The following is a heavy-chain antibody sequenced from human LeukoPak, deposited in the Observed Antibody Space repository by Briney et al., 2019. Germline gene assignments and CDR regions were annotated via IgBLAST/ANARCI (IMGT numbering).Heavy chain of an antibody. Sequence: SETLSLTCTVSGGSISSYYWSWIRQPAGKGLEWIGRIYTSGSTNYNPSLESRVTMSVDTSKNQFSLKLSSVTAADTAVYYCARGNYDILTGYSLDYYYYYMDVWGKGTTVTISS. CDR3: ARGNYDILTGYSLDYYYYYMDV. CDR1: GGSISSYY. V-gene: IGHV4-4*07. D-gene: IGHD3-9*01. CDR2: IYTSGST. J-gene: IGHJ6*03.